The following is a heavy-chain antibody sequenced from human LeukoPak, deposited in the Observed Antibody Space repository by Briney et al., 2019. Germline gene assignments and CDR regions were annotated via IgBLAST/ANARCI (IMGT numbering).Heavy chain of an antibody. CDR3: ARSAYPGNSVIED. Sequence: GGSLRLSCADSGIXFSSYWMHWGRHAPGKGLVWVSRINSDGRSTNYADSVKGRFTISRDNAKNTLYLQMNSLRAEDTAVYYCARSAYPGNSVIEDWGRGTLVTVSS. J-gene: IGHJ4*02. CDR2: INSDGRST. V-gene: IGHV3-74*01. D-gene: IGHD4-23*01. CDR1: GIXFSSYW.